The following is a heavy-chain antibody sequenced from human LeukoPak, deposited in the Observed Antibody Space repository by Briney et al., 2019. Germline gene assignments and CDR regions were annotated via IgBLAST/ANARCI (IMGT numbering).Heavy chain of an antibody. CDR1: GFTFSSYW. Sequence: GGSLRLSCAASGFTFSSYWMSWVRQAPGKGLEWVSYISSSGRTKHYADSVKGRFTISRDNAKNSLYLQMNSLRADDTAVYYCARLGSGSYYNWFDPWGQGILVTVSS. D-gene: IGHD1-26*01. CDR2: ISSSGRTK. J-gene: IGHJ5*02. CDR3: ARLGSGSYYNWFDP. V-gene: IGHV3-48*04.